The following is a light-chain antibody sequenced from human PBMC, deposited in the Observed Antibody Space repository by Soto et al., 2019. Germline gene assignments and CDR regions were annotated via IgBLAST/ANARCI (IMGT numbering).Light chain of an antibody. Sequence: DIVMTQSPDSLAVSLGERATINCTSGRSLFYSPHNKSYLAWYQQKVGQPPQMLIYWASTRESGVPDRFRGSGSGKDFTPTISSLQADDVAVYYCQPYYRAPRTFGQGTKVE. V-gene: IGKV4-1*01. CDR3: QPYYRAPRT. J-gene: IGKJ2*01. CDR1: RSLFYSPHNKSY. CDR2: WAS.